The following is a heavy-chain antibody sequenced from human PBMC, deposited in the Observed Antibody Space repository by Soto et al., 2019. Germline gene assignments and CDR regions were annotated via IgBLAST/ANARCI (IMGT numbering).Heavy chain of an antibody. J-gene: IGHJ6*02. D-gene: IGHD2-2*01. CDR1: GFTFSTHA. CDR3: AKDPPWTVGPLAMDV. Sequence: EVQLLESGGGLVQPGGSLRLSCIASGFTFSTHAMSWVRQAPGKGLEWVSTFSGSGGNIYYAESVKGRLTISRDDSKNTLYLQMNSLRVEDTAVYYCAKDPPWTVGPLAMDVWGQGTTVTVSS. V-gene: IGHV3-23*01. CDR2: FSGSGGNI.